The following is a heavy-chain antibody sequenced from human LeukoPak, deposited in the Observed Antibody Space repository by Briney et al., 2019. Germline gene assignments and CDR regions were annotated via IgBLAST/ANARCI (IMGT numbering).Heavy chain of an antibody. Sequence: GASVKVSCTASGYTFTGYYMHWVRQAPGQGLEWMGWINPNSGGTDYAQKVQGWVTMTRDTSISTAYMEMSRMRSEDPAVYYCARGRRGIAVAGKGPEGGSGMDIWGKGTPVTVSS. CDR1: GYTFTGYY. J-gene: IGHJ6*04. CDR3: ARGRRGIAVAGKGPEGGSGMDI. CDR2: INPNSGGT. D-gene: IGHD6-19*01. V-gene: IGHV1-2*04.